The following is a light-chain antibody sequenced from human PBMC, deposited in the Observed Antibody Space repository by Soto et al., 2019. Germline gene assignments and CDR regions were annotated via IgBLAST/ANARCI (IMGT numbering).Light chain of an antibody. Sequence: DIQMTQSPSTLSASVGDTVTVTCRASQSVSNWLAWYQQRPGIAPKLLIFDASILQSGVPSRFSGSGSGTEFTLSISRLQTDDFATYYCQQYGSFSPITFGGGTKVDIK. CDR3: QQYGSFSPIT. J-gene: IGKJ4*01. CDR1: QSVSNW. V-gene: IGKV1-5*01. CDR2: DAS.